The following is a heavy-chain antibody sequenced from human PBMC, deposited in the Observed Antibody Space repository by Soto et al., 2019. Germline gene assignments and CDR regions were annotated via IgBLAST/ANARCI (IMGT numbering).Heavy chain of an antibody. J-gene: IGHJ4*02. CDR2: IYHSGRT. V-gene: IGHV4-30-2*01. CDR1: GGSISSGGYS. D-gene: IGHD2-2*01. CDR3: TRSSSTVTTLDY. Sequence: QLQLQESGSGLVKPSQTLSLTCAVSGGSISSGGYSWSWIRQPPGKGLEWVGYIYHSGRTYYNPSLKSRVTISIDRSKNQFSLKLSSVTAADTAVYYCTRSSSTVTTLDYWGQGTLGTVSS.